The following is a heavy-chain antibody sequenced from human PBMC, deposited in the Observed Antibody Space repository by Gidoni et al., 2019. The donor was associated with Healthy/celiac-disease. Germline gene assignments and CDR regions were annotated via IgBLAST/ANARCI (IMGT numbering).Heavy chain of an antibody. V-gene: IGHV3-33*01. Sequence: QVQLVESGGGVVQPGRSLRLSCAASGFTFSSYGMHWVRQAPGKWLEWVAVIWYDGSNKDYADSVKGRFTISRDNSKNTLYLQMNSLRAEDTAVYYCAREGSSSSSVYYYGMDVWGQGTTVTVSS. CDR2: IWYDGSNK. CDR1: GFTFSSYG. CDR3: AREGSSSSSVYYYGMDV. D-gene: IGHD6-6*01. J-gene: IGHJ6*02.